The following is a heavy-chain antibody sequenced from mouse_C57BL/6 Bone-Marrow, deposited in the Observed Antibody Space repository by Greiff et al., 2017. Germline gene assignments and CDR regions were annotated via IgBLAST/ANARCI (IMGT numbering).Heavy chain of an antibody. D-gene: IGHD2-3*01. CDR2: ISSGGSYT. Sequence: EVKLMESGGDLVKPGGSLKLSCAASGFTFSSYGMSWVRQTPDKRLEWVATISSGGSYTYYPDSVKGRFTISRDNAKNTRYLQMSSLKSEDTAMYYCARMMVAWFAYWGQGTLVTVSA. CDR3: ARMMVAWFAY. J-gene: IGHJ3*01. CDR1: GFTFSSYG. V-gene: IGHV5-6*01.